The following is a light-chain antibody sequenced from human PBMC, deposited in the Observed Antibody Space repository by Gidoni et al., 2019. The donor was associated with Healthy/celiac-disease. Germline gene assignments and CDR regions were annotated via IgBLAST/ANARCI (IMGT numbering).Light chain of an antibody. V-gene: IGLV3-21*02. CDR2: EDS. CDR3: QVWDSSSDHVV. CDR1: NNGSKS. Sequence: SYVLTQPPSVSVAPGQTARITCGGNNNGSKSVHWYQQKPGQAPVLVVYEDSDRTSGIPERFSGSNSGNTATLTISMVEAGDEADYYYQVWDSSSDHVVFGGGTKLTVL. J-gene: IGLJ2*01.